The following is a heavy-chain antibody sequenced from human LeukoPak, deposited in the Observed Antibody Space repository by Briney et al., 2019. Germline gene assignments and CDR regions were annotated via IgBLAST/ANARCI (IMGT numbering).Heavy chain of an antibody. J-gene: IGHJ5*02. CDR3: ARAARQYYDFWSGYYPYNWFDP. CDR2: IIPIFGTA. V-gene: IGHV1-69*13. D-gene: IGHD3-3*01. CDR1: GGTFSSYA. Sequence: SVKVSCKASGGTFSSYATSWVRQAPGQGLEWMGGIIPIFGTANYAQKFQGRVTITADESTSTAYMELSSLRSEDTAVYYCARAARQYYDFWSGYYPYNWFDPWGQGTLVTVSS.